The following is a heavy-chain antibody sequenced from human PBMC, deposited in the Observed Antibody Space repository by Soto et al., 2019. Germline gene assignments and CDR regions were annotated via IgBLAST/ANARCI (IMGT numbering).Heavy chain of an antibody. V-gene: IGHV3-9*01. Sequence: EVQLVESGGALVQPGRSLRLSCAASGFTFHDHAMHWVRQVPGKGLEWISGISWNSETTRYAESVKGRFTISRDNAKNSLDLQMNSLRVEDTALYYCAKDKAAAGALNAFDVWGQGTMVTVSS. J-gene: IGHJ3*01. CDR2: ISWNSETT. D-gene: IGHD6-13*01. CDR1: GFTFHDHA. CDR3: AKDKAAAGALNAFDV.